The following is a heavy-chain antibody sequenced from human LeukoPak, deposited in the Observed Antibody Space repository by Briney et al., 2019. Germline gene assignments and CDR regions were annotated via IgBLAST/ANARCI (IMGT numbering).Heavy chain of an antibody. CDR1: GFTFSSYA. V-gene: IGHV3-23*01. Sequence: GGSLRLSCAASGFTFSSYAMSWVRQAPGKGLEWVSAISGSGGSTYYADSVKGRFTISRDNSKNTLYLQMNSLRAEDTAVYYCARPAQLVPAAINSYYFDYWGQGTLVTVSS. CDR3: ARPAQLVPAAINSYYFDY. CDR2: ISGSGGST. J-gene: IGHJ4*02. D-gene: IGHD2-2*02.